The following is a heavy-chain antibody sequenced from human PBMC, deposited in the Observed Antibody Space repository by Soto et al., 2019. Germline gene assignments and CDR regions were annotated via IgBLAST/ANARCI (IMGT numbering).Heavy chain of an antibody. D-gene: IGHD5-12*01. J-gene: IGHJ6*02. CDR2: IWYDGSLQ. CDR3: ANLWGDGYNLGQDYNGMDV. Sequence: PGGSLRLSCAASGFSFENYGMHWVRQAPGRGLEWVAIIWYDGSLQYYAAAVKGRFTISRDNSKNTLYLEMNSLRAEDTAVYYCANLWGDGYNLGQDYNGMDVWGQGTKVTVSS. V-gene: IGHV3-33*06. CDR1: GFSFENYG.